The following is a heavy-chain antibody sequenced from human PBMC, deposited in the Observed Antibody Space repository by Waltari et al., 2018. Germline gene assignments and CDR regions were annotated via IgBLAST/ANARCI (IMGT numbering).Heavy chain of an antibody. V-gene: IGHV1-69*09. J-gene: IGHJ6*02. CDR1: GGTFSSYA. CDR3: ASSAYGSGEKMGVYYYYGMDV. Sequence: QVQLVQSGAEVKKPGSSVKVSCKASGGTFSSYAISWVRPAPGQGLGGMGRISPSLGIANYAQKFQGRVTITADKSTSTAYMELSSLRSEDTAVYYCASSAYGSGEKMGVYYYYGMDVWGQGTTVTVSS. D-gene: IGHD3-10*01. CDR2: ISPSLGIA.